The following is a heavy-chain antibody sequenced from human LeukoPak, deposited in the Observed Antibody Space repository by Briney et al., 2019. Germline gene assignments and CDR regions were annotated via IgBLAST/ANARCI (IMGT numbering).Heavy chain of an antibody. V-gene: IGHV3-21*01. CDR2: ISSSSNYI. Sequence: PGGSLRLSCAASGFTFSSYSMNWVRQAPGKGLEWVSSISSSSNYIFYADSVKGRFTISRDNAKNSLYLQMNSLRAEDTAVYYCAREKQNSGYKIYFDYWGQGTLVTVSS. J-gene: IGHJ4*02. CDR1: GFTFSSYS. D-gene: IGHD5-12*01. CDR3: AREKQNSGYKIYFDY.